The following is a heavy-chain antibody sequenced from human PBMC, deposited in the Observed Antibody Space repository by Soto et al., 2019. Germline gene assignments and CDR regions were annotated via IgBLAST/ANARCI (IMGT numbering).Heavy chain of an antibody. Sequence: QVELVQSGGEVKKPGASVKVSCKASGYTFTSHGISWVRQAPGQGLEWVGGINPNNDNSVSAQKFQDRVTLTTDTSTSTVYLELRSLTSDDTAFYYCARNPTYSRLGDHWGQGTLVTVAS. CDR1: GYTFTSHG. CDR2: INPNNDNS. D-gene: IGHD3-22*01. CDR3: ARNPTYSRLGDH. V-gene: IGHV1-18*04. J-gene: IGHJ4*02.